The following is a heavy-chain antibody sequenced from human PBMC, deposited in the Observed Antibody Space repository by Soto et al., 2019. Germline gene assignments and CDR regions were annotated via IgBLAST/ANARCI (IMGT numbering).Heavy chain of an antibody. J-gene: IGHJ4*02. CDR2: IDYTGGTT. Sequence: EVQLLESGGGLVQPGGSLRLSCAASGFTFSILAMGWVRQAPGKGLEWVSDIDYTGGTTYYTDSVKGRFIISRDNSKKMLYLQMNSLRAEDTAVYYCAKDASRTSGWYYFDYWGQGALVTVSS. V-gene: IGHV3-23*01. CDR3: AKDASRTSGWYYFDY. CDR1: GFTFSILA. D-gene: IGHD6-19*01.